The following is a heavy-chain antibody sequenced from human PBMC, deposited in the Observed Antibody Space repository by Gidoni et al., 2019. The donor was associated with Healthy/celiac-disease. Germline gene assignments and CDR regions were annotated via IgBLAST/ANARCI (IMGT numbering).Heavy chain of an antibody. CDR2: ISWNSGSI. Sequence: EVQLVESGGGLVQPGSSLRLSCAASGFTFDDYAMHWVRPAPGKGLEWVSGISWNSGSIGYADSVKGRFTISRDNAKNSLYLQMNSLRAEDTALYYCAKETFWSDTSVVYWGQGTLVTVSS. CDR1: GFTFDDYA. J-gene: IGHJ4*02. CDR3: AKETFWSDTSVVY. V-gene: IGHV3-9*01. D-gene: IGHD3-3*01.